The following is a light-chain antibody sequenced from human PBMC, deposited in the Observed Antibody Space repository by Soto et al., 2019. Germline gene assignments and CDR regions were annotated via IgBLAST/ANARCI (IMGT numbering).Light chain of an antibody. Sequence: QSVLTQPRSVSGTPGQSVTISCTGTSSEVGGYNYVSWYQHPPGTAPKLMIYDDNKRPSGVPDRFSGSKSGNSASLTISGLQAEDEADYYCCSYASSYNYVFGAGTKLTVL. CDR3: CSYASSYNYV. CDR1: SSEVGGYNY. V-gene: IGLV2-11*01. J-gene: IGLJ1*01. CDR2: DDN.